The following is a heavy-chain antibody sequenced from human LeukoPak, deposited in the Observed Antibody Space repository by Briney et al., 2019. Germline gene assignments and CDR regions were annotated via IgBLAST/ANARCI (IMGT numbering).Heavy chain of an antibody. Sequence: PGGSLRLSCAASGFTFSSYAMSWVRQAPGKGLEWVSVIYSGGSTYYADSVKGRFTISRDSSKNTLFLQMNRLRPEDAAIYYCAKAPVTTCRGAYCYPFDYWGQRTLVTVSS. J-gene: IGHJ4*02. CDR1: GFTFSSYA. CDR2: IYSGGST. V-gene: IGHV3-23*03. CDR3: AKAPVTTCRGAYCYPFDY. D-gene: IGHD2-21*01.